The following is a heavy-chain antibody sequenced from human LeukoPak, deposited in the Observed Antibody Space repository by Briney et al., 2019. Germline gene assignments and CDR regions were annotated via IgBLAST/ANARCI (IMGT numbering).Heavy chain of an antibody. D-gene: IGHD3-22*01. CDR1: GFTFSSYG. CDR2: ISYDGSNK. V-gene: IGHV3-30*03. Sequence: PGRSLRLSCAASGFTFSSYGMHWVRQAPGKGLEWVAVISYDGSNKYCADSVKGRFTISRDNSKNTLYLQMNSLRAEDTAVYYCATHPNYYDSSGFDYWGQGTLATVSS. CDR3: ATHPNYYDSSGFDY. J-gene: IGHJ4*02.